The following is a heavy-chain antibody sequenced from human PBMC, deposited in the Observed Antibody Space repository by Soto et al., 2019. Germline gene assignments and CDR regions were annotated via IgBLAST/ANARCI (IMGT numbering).Heavy chain of an antibody. V-gene: IGHV4-59*08. CDR3: ARRWGTTFDY. Sequence: QVQLQESGPGLVKPSETLSLTCTVSGGSISSYYWSWIRQPPGKGLEWIGDICYSGSTNYNPSLKRRVTISVDTSKNQFSLKLSSLTAADTAVYYCARRWGTTFDYWGQGTLVTVSS. CDR1: GGSISSYY. J-gene: IGHJ4*02. CDR2: ICYSGST. D-gene: IGHD3-16*01.